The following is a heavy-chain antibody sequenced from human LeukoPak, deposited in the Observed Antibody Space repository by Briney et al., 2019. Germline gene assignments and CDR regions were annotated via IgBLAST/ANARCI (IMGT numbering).Heavy chain of an antibody. CDR3: ARDREQFDAFDI. CDR2: INTDGSDT. Sequence: GGSLRLSCTASGFTFGNYWMHWVRQAPGKGLVWVSHINTDGSDTDYADSVKGRFTISRDNAKNTLYLQMNSLRAEDMAVYYCARDREQFDAFDIWGQGTIVTVSS. D-gene: IGHD1/OR15-1a*01. J-gene: IGHJ3*02. CDR1: GFTFGNYW. V-gene: IGHV3-74*01.